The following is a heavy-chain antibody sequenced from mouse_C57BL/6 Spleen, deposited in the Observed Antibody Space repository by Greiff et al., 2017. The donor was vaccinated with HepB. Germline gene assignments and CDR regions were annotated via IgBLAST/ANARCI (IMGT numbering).Heavy chain of an antibody. J-gene: IGHJ3*01. CDR2: ISYSGST. D-gene: IGHD2-1*01. V-gene: IGHV3-1*01. CDR3: ARGGYGNSWFAY. Sequence: EVQLVESGPGMVKPSQSLSLTCTVTGYSITSGYDWHWIRHFPGNKLEWMGYISYSGSTNYNPSLKSRISITHDTSKNHFFLKLNSVTTEDTATYYCARGGYGNSWFAYWGQGTLVTVSA. CDR1: GYSITSGYD.